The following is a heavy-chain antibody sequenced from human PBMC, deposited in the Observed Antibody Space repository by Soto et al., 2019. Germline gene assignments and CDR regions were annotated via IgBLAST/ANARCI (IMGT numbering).Heavy chain of an antibody. Sequence: QVQLVQSGGGVVQAGNSLRLSCTASGLTFTSSSFHWVRQAPGKGLEWVVVISENGDRQYSTESVRGRFLISRDSSKNTVYLQMTRLRTADRGVYFCARRLATTVSALGYWGQGALVTVSS. D-gene: IGHD4-17*01. CDR2: ISENGDRQ. V-gene: IGHV3-30-3*01. CDR3: ARRLATTVSALGY. CDR1: GLTFTSSS. J-gene: IGHJ4*02.